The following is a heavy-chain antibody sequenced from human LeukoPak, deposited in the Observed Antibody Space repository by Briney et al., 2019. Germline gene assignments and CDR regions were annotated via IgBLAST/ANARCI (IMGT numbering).Heavy chain of an antibody. CDR1: GGSISSYY. CDR2: IHYSGST. CDR3: ARQGFDAFDI. V-gene: IGHV4-59*01. J-gene: IGHJ3*02. Sequence: SETLSLTCTVSGGSISSYYWSWIRQPPGKGLEWIGYIHYSGSTNYNPSLKSRVTISVDTSKNQFSLKLSSVTAAGTAVYYCARQGFDAFDIWGQGTMVTVSS.